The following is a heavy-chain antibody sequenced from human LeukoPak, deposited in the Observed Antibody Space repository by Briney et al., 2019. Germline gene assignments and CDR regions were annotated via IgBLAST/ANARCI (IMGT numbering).Heavy chain of an antibody. D-gene: IGHD1-20*01. J-gene: IGHJ4*02. Sequence: GASVKVSCKASGGTFSSYAISWVRQAPGQGLEWMGGIIPIFGTANYAQKFQGRVTITTDESTSTAYMELCSLRSEDTAVYYCARDKTGITGTTSHFDYWGQGTLVTVSS. CDR1: GGTFSSYA. V-gene: IGHV1-69*05. CDR3: ARDKTGITGTTSHFDY. CDR2: IIPIFGTA.